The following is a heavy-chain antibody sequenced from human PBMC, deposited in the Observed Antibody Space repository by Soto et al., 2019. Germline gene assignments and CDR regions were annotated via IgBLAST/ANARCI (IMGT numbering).Heavy chain of an antibody. CDR3: ARDEDDFGEGDYGMDV. CDR2: IYYSGST. CDR1: GGSISSGDYY. V-gene: IGHV4-30-4*01. Sequence: SETLSLTCTVSGGSISSGDYYWSWIRQPPGKGLEWIGYIYYSGSTYYNPSLKSRVTISVDTSKNQFSLKLSSVTAADTAVYYCARDEDDFGEGDYGMDVWGQGTTVT. D-gene: IGHD3-3*01. J-gene: IGHJ6*02.